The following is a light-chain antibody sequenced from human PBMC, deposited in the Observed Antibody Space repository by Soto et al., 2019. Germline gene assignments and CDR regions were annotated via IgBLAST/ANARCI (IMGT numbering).Light chain of an antibody. V-gene: IGKV1-33*01. Sequence: DIQMTQSPSSLSASVGDRVTITCQASQDISNYLNWYQQKPRKAPKLLIYDASNLETGVPSRFSGSGSGTDFTLTISSLQPEDIATYYCQQYDNLLTFGGGTKVEIK. CDR1: QDISNY. CDR3: QQYDNLLT. CDR2: DAS. J-gene: IGKJ4*01.